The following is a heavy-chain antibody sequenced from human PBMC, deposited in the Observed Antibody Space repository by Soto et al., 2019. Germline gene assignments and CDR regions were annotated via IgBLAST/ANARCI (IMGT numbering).Heavy chain of an antibody. CDR2: IWYDGSNK. J-gene: IGHJ4*02. V-gene: IGHV3-33*01. D-gene: IGHD3-10*01. CDR3: ARAGAMVRGVLNY. Sequence: GGSLRLSCAASGFTFSSYGMHWVRQAPGKGLEWVAVIWYDGSNKYYADSVKGRFTISRDNSKNTLYLQMNSLRAEDTAVYYCARAGAMVRGVLNYWGQGTLVTVSS. CDR1: GFTFSSYG.